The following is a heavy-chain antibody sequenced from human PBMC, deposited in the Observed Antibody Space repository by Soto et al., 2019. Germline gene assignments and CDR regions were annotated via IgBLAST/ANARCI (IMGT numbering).Heavy chain of an antibody. V-gene: IGHV1-18*01. CDR1: GYTFNDFG. Sequence: QVHLLQSGAEVQKPGASVKVSCKTSGYTFNDFGITWVRQAPGLGLEWLGWIYSKAGKMNFAPKFQNRVIMTTDTSTSTAFMELTSLTFDDSAIYFCARDIAFDIAYLGQGTLVTVS. D-gene: IGHD2-15*01. CDR2: IYSKAGKM. CDR3: ARDIAFDIAY. J-gene: IGHJ4*02.